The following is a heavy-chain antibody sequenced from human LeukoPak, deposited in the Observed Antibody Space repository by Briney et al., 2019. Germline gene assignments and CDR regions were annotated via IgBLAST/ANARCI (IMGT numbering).Heavy chain of an antibody. J-gene: IGHJ4*02. D-gene: IGHD1-26*01. CDR1: GFTFSSYS. CDR2: ISSSSNTI. V-gene: IGHV3-48*01. Sequence: GGSLRLSCAASGFTFSSYSMDWVRQAPGKGLEWVSYISSSSNTIYYADSVKGRFIISRENAKRSLYLQMNSLRAEDTAVYYCARDLVGASMPDYWGQGTLVTVSS. CDR3: ARDLVGASMPDY.